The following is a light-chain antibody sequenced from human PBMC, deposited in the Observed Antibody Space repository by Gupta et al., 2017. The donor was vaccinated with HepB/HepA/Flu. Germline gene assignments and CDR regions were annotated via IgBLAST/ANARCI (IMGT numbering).Light chain of an antibody. V-gene: IGKV2-28*01. Sequence: DIVMTQSPLSLPVTPGEPASISCRSSQSLRHSNGYNYLDWYLQKPGQSPQLLIYLGSNRASGVPDRFSGSGSGTDFTLKISRVEAEDVGVYYCRQALQAPLTFGQGTKVDIK. CDR3: RQALQAPLT. J-gene: IGKJ3*01. CDR1: QSLRHSNGYNY. CDR2: LGS.